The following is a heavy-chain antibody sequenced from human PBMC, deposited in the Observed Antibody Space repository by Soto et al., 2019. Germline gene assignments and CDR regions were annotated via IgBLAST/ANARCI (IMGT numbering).Heavy chain of an antibody. V-gene: IGHV2-5*02. CDR2: LYGADDK. Sequence: QITLKESGPTLVKPTHTLTLTCTFSGLALRTTGVGVGWVRQPPGKALEWLALLYGADDKRYSPSLKSRLTFPKDTFEKQVVRTMSTMDTVDTATYYCVQSRCGGDCLQIYSTRSYYGLDVWGQGTKVTVSS. CDR3: VQSRCGGDCLQIYSTRSYYGLDV. J-gene: IGHJ6*02. D-gene: IGHD2-21*02. CDR1: GLALRTTGVG.